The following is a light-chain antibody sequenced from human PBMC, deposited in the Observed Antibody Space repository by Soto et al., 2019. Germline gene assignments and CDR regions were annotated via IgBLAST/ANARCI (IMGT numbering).Light chain of an antibody. V-gene: IGKV3-15*01. Sequence: EIVMAHSPATLSVSPLETAILSFRASQNIGSNLAWYQQRPGQAPRLLIYGASSRVTGIPARFSGSGSGTDFTLTISSLQSEDFAVYHCQQYFNWWTFGQGTKVDIK. J-gene: IGKJ1*01. CDR1: QNIGSN. CDR2: GAS. CDR3: QQYFNWWT.